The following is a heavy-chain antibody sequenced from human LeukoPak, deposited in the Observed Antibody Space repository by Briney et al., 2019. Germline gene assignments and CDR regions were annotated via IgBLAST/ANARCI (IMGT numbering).Heavy chain of an antibody. CDR1: GFAFSTYD. D-gene: IGHD3-16*01. Sequence: GGSLRLSCAASGFAFSTYDMHWVRQPTGKGLEWVSAIGVAGDTYYPGSVKGRFTISRENAKNSLYLQMNSLSAGDTAVYYCARGFVHAFDIWGQGTLVTVSS. V-gene: IGHV3-13*04. CDR3: ARGFVHAFDI. CDR2: IGVAGDT. J-gene: IGHJ4*02.